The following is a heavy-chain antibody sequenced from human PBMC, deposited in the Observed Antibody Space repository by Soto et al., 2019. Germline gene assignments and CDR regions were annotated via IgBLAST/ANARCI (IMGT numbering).Heavy chain of an antibody. V-gene: IGHV1-3*01. Sequence: GASVKVSSKASGYTFTSYAMHWLPHSPGQRLDGMGWLHARNGNTKYSQTVQGRVNITRDTTASTAYKKLNSLTSEDTAVYYCASAIIPAPLYYYHSGMAVWGQGTTVTVSS. D-gene: IGHD2-21*01. CDR2: LHARNGNT. J-gene: IGHJ6*02. CDR3: ASAIIPAPLYYYHSGMAV. CDR1: GYTFTSYA.